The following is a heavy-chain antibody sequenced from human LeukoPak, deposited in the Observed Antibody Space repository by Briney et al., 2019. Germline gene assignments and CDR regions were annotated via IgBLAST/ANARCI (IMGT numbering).Heavy chain of an antibody. V-gene: IGHV4-59*01. CDR2: INYSGST. D-gene: IGHD3-9*01. CDR1: GGSISSYY. CDR3: ATLTYTYFEN. J-gene: IGHJ4*02. Sequence: SETLSLTCSVSGGSISSYYWSWIRQPPGKGLEWIGYINYSGSTNYNPSLRSRVTISVDTSKNQISLKLRSVTAADAALYYCATLTYTYFENWGQGTLVTVSS.